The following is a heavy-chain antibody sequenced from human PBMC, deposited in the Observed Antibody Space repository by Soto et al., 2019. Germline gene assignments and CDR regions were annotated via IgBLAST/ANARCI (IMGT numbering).Heavy chain of an antibody. CDR3: AKEDIAVVFWVLDY. V-gene: IGHV3-23*01. CDR1: FTFGSLT. Sequence: FTFGSLTISWVRQAPGKGLEWVSAISGSGGSTYYADSVKGRFTISRDNSKNTLYLQMNSLRAEDTAVYYCAKEDIAVVFWVLDYWGQGTLVTVSS. CDR2: ISGSGGST. D-gene: IGHD2-15*01. J-gene: IGHJ4*02.